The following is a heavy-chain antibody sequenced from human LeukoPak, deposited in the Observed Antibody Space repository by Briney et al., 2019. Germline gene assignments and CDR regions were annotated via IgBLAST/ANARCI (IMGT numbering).Heavy chain of an antibody. CDR2: IYYSGRT. Sequence: PSETLSLTCTVSGGSISGYYCIWIRQPPGKGLEWVGYIYYSGRTSYNPSLRSRVTISVDTSKNQFSLKVSSVTVSDTAVYYCARGNPSSGDAFDIWGRGTKVTVSS. CDR3: ARGNPSSGDAFDI. D-gene: IGHD6-19*01. CDR1: GGSISGYY. J-gene: IGHJ3*02. V-gene: IGHV4-59*08.